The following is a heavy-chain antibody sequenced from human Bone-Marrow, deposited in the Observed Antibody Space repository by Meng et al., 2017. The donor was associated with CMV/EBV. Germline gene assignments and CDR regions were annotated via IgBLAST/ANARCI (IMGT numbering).Heavy chain of an antibody. J-gene: IGHJ4*02. CDR1: GYTFTGYY. V-gene: IGHV1-2*02. D-gene: IGHD3-3*01. Sequence: ASVKVSCKASGYTFTGYYMHWVRQAPGQGLEWMGWINPNSGGTNYAQKFQGRVTMTRDTSISTAYMELSRLRSDDTAVYYCARDSSDYDFWSGNYYFDYWGQGTLVTVSS. CDR3: ARDSSDYDFWSGNYYFDY. CDR2: INPNSGGT.